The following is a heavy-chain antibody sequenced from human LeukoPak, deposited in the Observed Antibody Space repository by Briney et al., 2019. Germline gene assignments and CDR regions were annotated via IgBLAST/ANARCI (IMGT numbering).Heavy chain of an antibody. CDR3: ALGMYRSGWRFDY. D-gene: IGHD6-19*01. Sequence: GESLKISCEGSGYSFTTYWIGWVRQMPGKGLEWMGIIYPGDSDTRYRPSFQGQVTISADKSISTAYLQWSSLKASDAAMYYCALGMYRSGWRFDYWGQGTLVTVSS. J-gene: IGHJ4*02. V-gene: IGHV5-51*01. CDR1: GYSFTTYW. CDR2: IYPGDSDT.